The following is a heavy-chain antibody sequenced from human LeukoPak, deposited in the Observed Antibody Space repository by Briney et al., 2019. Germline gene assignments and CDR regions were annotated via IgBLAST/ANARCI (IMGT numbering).Heavy chain of an antibody. CDR2: ISWNSGSI. D-gene: IGHD5-12*01. V-gene: IGHV3-9*01. CDR3: AKVDYRFRFDP. Sequence: GGSLRLSCAASGFTFSSYAMSWVRQDPGRGLEWVSGISWNSGSIGYADSVKGRFTISRDNAKNSLYLQMNSLRAEDTALYYCAKVDYRFRFDPWGQGTLVTVSS. CDR1: GFTFSSYA. J-gene: IGHJ5*02.